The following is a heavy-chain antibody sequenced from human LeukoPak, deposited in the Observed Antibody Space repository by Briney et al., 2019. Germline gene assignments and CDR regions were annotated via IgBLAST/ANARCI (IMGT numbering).Heavy chain of an antibody. CDR1: GFTFSSYG. V-gene: IGHV3-30*18. Sequence: GGSLRLSCAASGFTFSSYGMHWVRQAPGKGLEWVAVISYDGSNKYYADSVKGRFTISRDISKNTLYLQMNSLRAEGTAVYYCAKRGDYGGNSPFDYWGQGTLVTVSS. CDR2: ISYDGSNK. D-gene: IGHD4-23*01. J-gene: IGHJ4*02. CDR3: AKRGDYGGNSPFDY.